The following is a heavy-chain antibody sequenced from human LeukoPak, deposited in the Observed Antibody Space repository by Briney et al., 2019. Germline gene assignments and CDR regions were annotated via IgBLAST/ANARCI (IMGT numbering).Heavy chain of an antibody. CDR2: ISINGGST. Sequence: PGGSLRLSCAASGLTFSSHAMPWVRQAPGKGLEYVPGISINGGSTYYADSVKGRFTISRDNSKNTLYLQMGSLRAEDMAVYYCARASGYCSGGSCSYFDYWGQGTLVTVSS. V-gene: IGHV3-64*02. J-gene: IGHJ4*02. D-gene: IGHD2-15*01. CDR3: ARASGYCSGGSCSYFDY. CDR1: GLTFSSHA.